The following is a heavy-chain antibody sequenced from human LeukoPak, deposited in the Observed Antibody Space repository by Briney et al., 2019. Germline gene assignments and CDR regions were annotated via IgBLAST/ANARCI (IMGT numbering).Heavy chain of an antibody. CDR1: EYTFTTYY. CDR3: TRESGGSYNDF. D-gene: IGHD1-26*01. CDR2: ISPRGGT. V-gene: IGHV1-46*01. Sequence: ASVKVSCKASEYTFTTYYIHWVRQAPGQGLEWMGIISPRGGTTYAQRLQGRVTLTRDTSTSTVYMELSSLTSDDTAIYYCTRESGGSYNDFWGQGTRVTVSS. J-gene: IGHJ4*02.